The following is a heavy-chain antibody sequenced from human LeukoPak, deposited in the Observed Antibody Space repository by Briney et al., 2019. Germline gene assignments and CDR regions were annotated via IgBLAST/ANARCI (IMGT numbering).Heavy chain of an antibody. CDR2: ISYDGSNK. CDR3: ARGRGGSW. D-gene: IGHD1-26*01. Sequence: GGSLRLSCAASGFTFSSYAMHWVRQAPGKGLEWVAVISYDGSNKYYADSVKGRFTISRDNSKNTLYLQMNSLRAEDTAVYYCARGRGGSWWGQGTLVTVSS. CDR1: GFTFSSYA. V-gene: IGHV3-30-3*01. J-gene: IGHJ4*02.